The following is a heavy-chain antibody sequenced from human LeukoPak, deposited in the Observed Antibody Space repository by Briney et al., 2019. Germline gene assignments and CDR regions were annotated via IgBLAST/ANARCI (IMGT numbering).Heavy chain of an antibody. J-gene: IGHJ4*02. D-gene: IGHD5-24*01. CDR1: GFTFSTYA. Sequence: GGSLRLSCAASGFTFSTYAMNWVRQAPGKGLKWVSAISDSGASTYYADSEKGRFTISRDNSKNTLYLQMNSLRAEDAAVYYCAKASRDGYNYLPFDYWGQGTLVTVSS. CDR2: ISDSGAST. V-gene: IGHV3-23*01. CDR3: AKASRDGYNYLPFDY.